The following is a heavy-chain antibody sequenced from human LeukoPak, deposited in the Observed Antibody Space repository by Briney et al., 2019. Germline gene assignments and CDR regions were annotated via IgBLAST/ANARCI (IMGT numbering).Heavy chain of an antibody. CDR3: ARSPVCHYYDSSGLDY. Sequence: SQTLSLTCTLSGGSISSGGYYWSSIRQHPGKGLEWIGYIYYSGSTYYNPFLKSRVTISIDTSKNQFSLKLSSVTAADTAVYYCARSPVCHYYDSSGLDYWGQGTLVTVSS. CDR2: IYYSGST. CDR1: GGSISSGGYY. J-gene: IGHJ4*02. D-gene: IGHD3-22*01. V-gene: IGHV4-31*03.